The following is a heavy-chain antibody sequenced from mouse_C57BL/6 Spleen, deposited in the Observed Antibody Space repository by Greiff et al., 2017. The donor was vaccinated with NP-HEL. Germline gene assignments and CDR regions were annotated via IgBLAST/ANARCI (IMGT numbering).Heavy chain of an antibody. CDR1: GYTFTSYW. J-gene: IGHJ3*01. CDR3: ASWLTGTGIAY. Sequence: QVQLQQPGAELVKPGASVKLSCKASGYTFTSYWMHWVKQRPGQGLEWIGMIHPNSGSTNYNEKFKSKATLTVDKSSSTAYMQLSSLTSEDSAVYYCASWLTGTGIAYWGQGTLVTVSA. CDR2: IHPNSGST. V-gene: IGHV1-64*01. D-gene: IGHD4-1*01.